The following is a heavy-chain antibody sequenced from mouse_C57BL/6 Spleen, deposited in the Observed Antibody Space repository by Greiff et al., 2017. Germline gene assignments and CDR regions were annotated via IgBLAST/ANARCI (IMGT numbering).Heavy chain of an antibody. D-gene: IGHD5-1*01. J-gene: IGHJ1*03. V-gene: IGHV5-17*01. CDR3: AGTKTKSNWYFGV. CDR2: ISSGSSTI. Sequence: EVQLVESGGGLVKPGGSLKLSCAASGFTFSDYGMHWVRQAPEKGLEWVAYISSGSSTIYYAATVKGRFTISRDNAKNTLVLQMTSLRSEDTAMYYCAGTKTKSNWYFGVWGTGTTVTVSS. CDR1: GFTFSDYG.